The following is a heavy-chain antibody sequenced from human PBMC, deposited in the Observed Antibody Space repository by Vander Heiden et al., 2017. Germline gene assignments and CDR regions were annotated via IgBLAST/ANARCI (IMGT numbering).Heavy chain of an antibody. CDR3: ADSKGMGYYYYGRDV. Sequence: EVQLLESGGGLVQPGGSLRLSCAASGFSFSSYAMSWVRQAPGKGLEWGSAISGSGGSTYYADSVKGRFTISRDNSKNTLYLQMNSLRAEDTAVYYCADSKGMGYYYYGRDVWGQGTTVTVSS. J-gene: IGHJ6*02. V-gene: IGHV3-23*01. CDR1: GFSFSSYA. CDR2: ISGSGGST.